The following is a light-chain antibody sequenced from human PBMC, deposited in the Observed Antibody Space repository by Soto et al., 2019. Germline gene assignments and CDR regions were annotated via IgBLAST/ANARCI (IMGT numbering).Light chain of an antibody. CDR1: SSDVGAYNF. V-gene: IGLV2-14*03. CDR3: SAYTVSRTYV. J-gene: IGLJ1*01. CDR2: KVY. Sequence: QSALTQPASVSGSPGQSITISCTGTSSDVGAYNFVSWHQQHPGKAPKLMIYKVYDRPSGISYRFSGSKSGNTASLTISGLQGEDEADYYCSAYTVSRTYVFGTGTKVTVL.